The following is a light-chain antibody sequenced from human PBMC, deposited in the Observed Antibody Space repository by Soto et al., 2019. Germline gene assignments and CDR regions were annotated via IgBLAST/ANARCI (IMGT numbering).Light chain of an antibody. CDR1: QSVSSY. V-gene: IGKV3-11*01. Sequence: EIVLTQSPATLSLSPGERATLSCRASQSVSSYLAWYQQKPGQAPRLLIYAAANRATGIPARFSGSGSGTDFTLTISSLEPEDFAVYYCQQRSIWPQTFGQGTKLEIK. CDR3: QQRSIWPQT. J-gene: IGKJ2*01. CDR2: AAA.